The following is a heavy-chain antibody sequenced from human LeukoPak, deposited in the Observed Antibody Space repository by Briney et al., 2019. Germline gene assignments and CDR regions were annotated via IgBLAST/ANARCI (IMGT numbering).Heavy chain of an antibody. V-gene: IGHV1-8*01. D-gene: IGHD6-19*01. J-gene: IGHJ6*03. CDR2: MNPNSGNT. CDR1: GYTFTSYD. Sequence: ASVKVSCKASGYTFTSYDINWVRQATGQGLEWMGWMNPNSGNTGYAQKFQGRVTMTRNTSISTAYMELSSLRSEDTVVYYCARGRAQWLSYYYMDVWGKGTTVTISS. CDR3: ARGRAQWLSYYYMDV.